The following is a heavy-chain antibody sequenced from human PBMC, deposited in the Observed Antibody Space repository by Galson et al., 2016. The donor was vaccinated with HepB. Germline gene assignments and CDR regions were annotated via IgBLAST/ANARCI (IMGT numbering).Heavy chain of an antibody. J-gene: IGHJ4*01. V-gene: IGHV3-33*01. CDR2: IWYDGRHT. CDR3: ARQLDNEWSYAAYYFDF. CDR1: DFNFDDYG. Sequence: SLRLSCAASDFNFDDYGMHWVRQAPGKALEWLAVIWYDGRHTYYADSVRGRFTVPRDRWRTTLHLQMDRLRVEDTAIYYCARQLDNEWSYAAYYFDFWGQGTLVTVSS. D-gene: IGHD3-3*01.